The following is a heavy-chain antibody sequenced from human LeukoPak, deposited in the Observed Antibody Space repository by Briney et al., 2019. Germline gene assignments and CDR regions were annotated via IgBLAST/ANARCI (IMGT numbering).Heavy chain of an antibody. D-gene: IGHD6-19*01. Sequence: ASVKVSCKASGYTFTSYGISWVRQAPGQGLEWMGWISAYNGNTNYAQKLQGRVTMTTDTSTSTACMELRSLRSDDTAVYYCARFGIAVAAWFDPWGQGTLVTVSS. J-gene: IGHJ5*02. CDR2: ISAYNGNT. V-gene: IGHV1-18*01. CDR1: GYTFTSYG. CDR3: ARFGIAVAAWFDP.